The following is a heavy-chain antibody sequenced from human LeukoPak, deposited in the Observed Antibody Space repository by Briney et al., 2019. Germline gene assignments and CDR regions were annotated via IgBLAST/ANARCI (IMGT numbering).Heavy chain of an antibody. CDR2: IYYSGST. Sequence: PSQTLSLTCTVSGGSISSYYWSWIRQPPGKGLEWIGYIYYSGSTNYNPSLKSRVTISVDTSKNQFSLKLSSVTAADAAVYYCATCEGYSSGPDAFDIWGQGTMVTVSS. CDR1: GGSISSYY. CDR3: ATCEGYSSGPDAFDI. J-gene: IGHJ3*02. D-gene: IGHD6-19*01. V-gene: IGHV4-59*08.